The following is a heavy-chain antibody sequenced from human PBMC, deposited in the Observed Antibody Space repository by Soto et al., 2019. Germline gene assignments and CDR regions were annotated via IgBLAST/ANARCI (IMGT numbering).Heavy chain of an antibody. Sequence: QVQLQESGPGLVKPSETLSLTCTVSGGSISSHYWCWIRLPPGKGLEWIWYGNYSGSTNYNPSLKSRVGISVDTSTNQLSLQLGSVTAADTAVYYCASVMGGSATAALYWGQGTLVTVSS. J-gene: IGHJ4*02. CDR3: ASVMGGSATAALY. CDR1: GGSISSHY. D-gene: IGHD3-16*01. V-gene: IGHV4-59*11. CDR2: GNYSGST.